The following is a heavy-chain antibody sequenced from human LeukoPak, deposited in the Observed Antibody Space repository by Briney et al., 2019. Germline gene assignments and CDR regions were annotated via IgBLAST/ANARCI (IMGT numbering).Heavy chain of an antibody. Sequence: GGSLSLSCAASGFTFSSYSMNWVRQAPGKGLEWVSYISSSSSTIYYADSVKGRFTISRDNAKNSLYLQMNSLRAEDTAVYYCARDHGPYIDYWGQGTLVTVSS. CDR2: ISSSSSTI. CDR3: ARDHGPYIDY. V-gene: IGHV3-48*04. CDR1: GFTFSSYS. J-gene: IGHJ4*02.